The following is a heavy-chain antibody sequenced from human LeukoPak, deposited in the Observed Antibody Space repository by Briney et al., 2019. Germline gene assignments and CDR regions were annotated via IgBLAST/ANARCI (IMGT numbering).Heavy chain of an antibody. CDR1: GGSFSGYY. V-gene: IGHV4-34*01. D-gene: IGHD3-3*01. J-gene: IGHJ4*02. Sequence: PSETLSLTCAVYGGSFSGYYWSWIRQPPGKGLEWIGEINHSGSTNYDPSLKSRVTISVDTSKNQFSLKLSSVTAADTAVYYCARSDFGVVIRDWGQGTLVTVSS. CDR2: INHSGST. CDR3: ARSDFGVVIRD.